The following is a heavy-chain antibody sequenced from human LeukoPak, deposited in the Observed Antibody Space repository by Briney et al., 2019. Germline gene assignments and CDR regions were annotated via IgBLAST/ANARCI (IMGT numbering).Heavy chain of an antibody. J-gene: IGHJ4*02. CDR1: GFAFGSYG. D-gene: IGHD6-13*01. CDR2: ISSSSSYI. V-gene: IGHV3-21*01. Sequence: NPGGSLRLSCAASGFAFGSYGMSWVRQAPGKGLEWVSSISSSSSYIYYADSVKGRFTISRDNAKNSLYLQMNSLRAEDTAVYYCARESSSWSPPDYWGQGTLVTVSS. CDR3: ARESSSWSPPDY.